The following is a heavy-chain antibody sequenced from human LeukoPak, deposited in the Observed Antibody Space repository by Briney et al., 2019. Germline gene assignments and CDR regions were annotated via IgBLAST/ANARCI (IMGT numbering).Heavy chain of an antibody. V-gene: IGHV1-24*01. Sequence: ASVKVSCKVSGYTLTELSMHWVRQAPGKGLEWVGGFDPEDGETIYAQKFQGRVTMTEDTSTDTAYMELSSLRSEDTAVYYCATDSSFRYSGYDSVASFDYWGQGTLVTVSS. CDR1: GYTLTELS. D-gene: IGHD5-12*01. J-gene: IGHJ4*02. CDR3: ATDSSFRYSGYDSVASFDY. CDR2: FDPEDGET.